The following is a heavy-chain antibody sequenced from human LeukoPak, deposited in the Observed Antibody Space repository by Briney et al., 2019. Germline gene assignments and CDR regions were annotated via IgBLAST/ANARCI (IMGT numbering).Heavy chain of an antibody. V-gene: IGHV3-23*01. CDR1: GFTFSGYA. Sequence: GGSLRLSCAASGFTFSGYAMSWVRQAPGKGLEWVSGISSSGGSTYYADSVKGRFTISRDNSKNTLYLQMNSLRAEDTAVYYCAKGMAAAGTRGTLYYYYGMDVWGQGTTVTVSS. CDR2: ISSSGGST. J-gene: IGHJ6*02. D-gene: IGHD6-13*01. CDR3: AKGMAAAGTRGTLYYYYGMDV.